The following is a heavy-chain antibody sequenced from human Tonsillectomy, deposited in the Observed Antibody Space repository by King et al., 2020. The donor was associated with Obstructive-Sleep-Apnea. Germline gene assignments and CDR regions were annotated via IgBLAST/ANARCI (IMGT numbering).Heavy chain of an antibody. CDR2: MYYSGNT. V-gene: IGHV4-59*08. D-gene: IGHD5-12*01. J-gene: IGHJ4*02. CDR3: ARHRGVEDYGGYGDYFDY. CDR1: GGSISNYY. Sequence: QLQESGPGLVKPSETLSLTCTVSGGSISNYYWSWIRQPPGKGLEWIGYMYYSGNTNFNPSLKSRVTISSETSKIHFSLRRSSVTAADTAVYYCARHRGVEDYGGYGDYFDYWGQGTLVTVSS.